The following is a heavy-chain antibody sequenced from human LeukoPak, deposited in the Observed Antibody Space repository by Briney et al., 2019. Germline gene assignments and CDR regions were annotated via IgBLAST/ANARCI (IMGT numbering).Heavy chain of an antibody. J-gene: IGHJ3*02. D-gene: IGHD3-10*01. Sequence: QPGGSLRLSCAASGFTFSSYGMHWVRQAPGKGLEWVAVIWYDGSNKYYADSVKGRFTISRNNSKNTLYLQMNSLRAEDTAVYYCARDLNLWFGESKDAFDIWGQGTMVTVSS. V-gene: IGHV3-33*01. CDR3: ARDLNLWFGESKDAFDI. CDR1: GFTFSSYG. CDR2: IWYDGSNK.